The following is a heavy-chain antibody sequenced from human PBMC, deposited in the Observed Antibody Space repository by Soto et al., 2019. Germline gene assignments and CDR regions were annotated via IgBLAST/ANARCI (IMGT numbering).Heavy chain of an antibody. CDR2: INAGNDNT. CDR3: ARSNGDYIPFDY. V-gene: IGHV1-3*01. Sequence: ASVKVSCKASGCTFTTYPIHWVRQAPGQRLEWMGCINAGNDNTKYSQIFQGRVTITRDTSASTAYMELSSLRSEDTAVYYCARSNGDYIPFDYWGPGTLVTVAS. D-gene: IGHD4-17*01. J-gene: IGHJ4*02. CDR1: GCTFTTYP.